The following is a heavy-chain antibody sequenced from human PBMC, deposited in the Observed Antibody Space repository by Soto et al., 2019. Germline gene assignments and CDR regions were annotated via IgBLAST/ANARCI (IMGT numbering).Heavy chain of an antibody. Sequence: QVQLVESGGGVVQPGRSLRLSCAASGFTFSSYGMHWVRQAPGKGLEWVAVIWYDGSNKYYADSVKGRFTISRDNSKNTLYLQMNSLSAEDTAVYYCARGNYDFWSGYLNYYYYYMDVWGKGTTVTVSS. CDR2: IWYDGSNK. CDR1: GFTFSSYG. D-gene: IGHD3-3*01. V-gene: IGHV3-33*01. J-gene: IGHJ6*03. CDR3: ARGNYDFWSGYLNYYYYYMDV.